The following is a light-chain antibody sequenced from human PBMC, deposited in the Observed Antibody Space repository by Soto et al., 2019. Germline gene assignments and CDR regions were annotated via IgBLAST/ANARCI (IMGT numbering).Light chain of an antibody. CDR2: EDN. Sequence: NFMLTQPHSVSGSPGKTVTISCTRSRGSMASNYVQGYQQRPGSSPTTVIYEDNQRPSGVPDRFSGSIDSSSNSASLTISGLKTEDEADYYCQSYDSSNQVFGGGTKLTVL. CDR3: QSYDSSNQV. CDR1: RGSMASNY. V-gene: IGLV6-57*01. J-gene: IGLJ2*01.